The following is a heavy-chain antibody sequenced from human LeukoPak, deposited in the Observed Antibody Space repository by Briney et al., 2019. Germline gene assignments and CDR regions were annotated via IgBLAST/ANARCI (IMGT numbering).Heavy chain of an antibody. V-gene: IGHV1-8*01. CDR2: MNPNSGNT. D-gene: IGHD2-21*02. Sequence: ASVKVSCKASGYTFTGYDINWVRQATGQGLEWMGWMNPNSGNTGYAQKFQGRVTMTRNTSISTAYMELSSLRSEDTAVYYCARGIVVVTADYWYFDLWGRGTLVTVSS. CDR3: ARGIVVVTADYWYFDL. CDR1: GYTFTGYD. J-gene: IGHJ2*01.